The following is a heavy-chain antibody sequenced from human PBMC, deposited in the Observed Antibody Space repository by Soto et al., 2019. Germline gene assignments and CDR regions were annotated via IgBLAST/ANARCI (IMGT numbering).Heavy chain of an antibody. Sequence: TLSLTCTVSGGSISSSSYYWGWIRQPPGKGLEWIGSIYYSGSTYYNPSLKRRVTISVDTSKNQFSLKLSSVTAADTAVYYCPRLYYGDYPYYYYGMDVWGQVTTVTVSS. CDR1: GGSISSSSYY. J-gene: IGHJ6*02. CDR2: IYYSGST. D-gene: IGHD4-17*01. V-gene: IGHV4-39*01. CDR3: PRLYYGDYPYYYYGMDV.